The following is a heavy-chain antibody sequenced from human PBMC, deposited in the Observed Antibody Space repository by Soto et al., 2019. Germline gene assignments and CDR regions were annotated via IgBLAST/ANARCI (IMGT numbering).Heavy chain of an antibody. CDR1: DGSMNSDSSY. J-gene: IGHJ5*02. CDR2: INQSGSA. Sequence: QLQLQESGPGLVKPSETLSLTCRVSDGSMNSDSSYWGWIRQPPGKVLEWIGVINQSGSAYHNLSLKARVTTSVDASRNQLSLKLTSMPAANTAVYYCARLGGYVSVGYYYLWDPWGQATLVTVSS. CDR3: ARLGGYVSVGYYYLWDP. D-gene: IGHD3-22*01. V-gene: IGHV4-39*01.